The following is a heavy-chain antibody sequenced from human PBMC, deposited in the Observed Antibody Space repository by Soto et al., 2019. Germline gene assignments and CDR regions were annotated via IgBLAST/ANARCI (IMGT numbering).Heavy chain of an antibody. V-gene: IGHV3-23*01. D-gene: IGHD6-19*01. CDR3: VREGSGWYSRGSLDF. CDR1: GFTFSNYA. Sequence: EVQLLESGGGLVRPGGSLRLSCAASGFTFSNYAMNWVRQAPGKGLEGVSVISGSGGSAYYADSVQGRFTISRDNSKNTLYLQMNSLRAEDTAIYYCVREGSGWYSRGSLDFWGRGTMVTVSS. CDR2: ISGSGGSA. J-gene: IGHJ3*01.